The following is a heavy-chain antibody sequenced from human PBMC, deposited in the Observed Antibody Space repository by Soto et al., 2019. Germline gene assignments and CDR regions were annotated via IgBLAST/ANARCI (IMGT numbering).Heavy chain of an antibody. V-gene: IGHV4-4*07. Sequence: QVQLEESGPGLLKPSETLSLTCNVSGTSISGYYWSWIRQSAGKGLEWIGRIYATGTTNYSPSRKSRITMSVDTSKRQLSLELTSVTAADTCIYYCVRDGSKNLRDWCDPLGRGSSVTVSS. CDR1: GTSISGYY. J-gene: IGHJ5*02. D-gene: IGHD2-2*03. CDR3: VRDGSKNLRDWCDP. CDR2: IYATGTT.